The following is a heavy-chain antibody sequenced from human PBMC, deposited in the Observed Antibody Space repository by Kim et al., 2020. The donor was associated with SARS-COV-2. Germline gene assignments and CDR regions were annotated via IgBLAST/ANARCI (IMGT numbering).Heavy chain of an antibody. CDR3: AKDEFSGRWLLRGSYAFDI. D-gene: IGHD3-22*01. V-gene: IGHV3-9*01. Sequence: GGSLRLSCAASGFTFGDYAMHWVRQAPGKGLEWVSGISWNSGSIGYADSVKGRFTISRDNAKNSLYLQMNSLRAEDTALYYCAKDEFSGRWLLRGSYAFDIWGQGTMVTVSS. J-gene: IGHJ3*02. CDR2: ISWNSGSI. CDR1: GFTFGDYA.